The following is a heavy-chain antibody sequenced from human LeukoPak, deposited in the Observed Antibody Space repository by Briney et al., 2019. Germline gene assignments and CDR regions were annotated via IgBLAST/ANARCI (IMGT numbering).Heavy chain of an antibody. CDR2: IKPDESEK. J-gene: IGHJ4*02. CDR1: GFTFSNYW. CDR3: AKWGPYDILTGHIN. Sequence: GGSLRLSCAASGFTFSNYWMTWVRQAPGKGLEWVANIKPDESEKYYVGSVKGRFTISRDNAKNSLYLQMNSLRVEDTAVYYCAKWGPYDILTGHINWGQGTLVTVSS. V-gene: IGHV3-7*03. D-gene: IGHD3-9*01.